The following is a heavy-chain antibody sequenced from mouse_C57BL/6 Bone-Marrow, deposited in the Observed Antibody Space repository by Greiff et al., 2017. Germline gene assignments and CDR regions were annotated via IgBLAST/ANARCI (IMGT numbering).Heavy chain of an antibody. CDR1: GFSLTSCG. CDR3: ARTRYDYDGEGTGFAY. CDR2: IWRGGST. D-gene: IGHD2-4*01. Sequence: QVQLQQSGPGLVQPSQSLSITCTVSGFSLTSCGVHWVRQSPGKGLEWLGVIWRGGSTDYNAAFISRLSISKDNSTRQVLFKMNRRQADDTDIYYCARTRYDYDGEGTGFAYWGQGTLVTVSA. V-gene: IGHV2-2*01. J-gene: IGHJ3*01.